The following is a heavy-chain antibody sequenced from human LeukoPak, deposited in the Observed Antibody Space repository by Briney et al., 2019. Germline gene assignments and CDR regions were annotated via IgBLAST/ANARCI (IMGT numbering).Heavy chain of an antibody. Sequence: SETLSLTCTVSGGSISSSSYYWGWIRQPPGKGLEWIGSIYYSGSTYYYPSLKSRVTISVDTSKNQFSLKLSSVTAADTAVYYCASLYPEYYYDSSGYYPGWGKGTMVTVSS. V-gene: IGHV4-39*01. D-gene: IGHD3-22*01. J-gene: IGHJ4*02. CDR3: ASLYPEYYYDSSGYYPG. CDR2: IYYSGST. CDR1: GGSISSSSYY.